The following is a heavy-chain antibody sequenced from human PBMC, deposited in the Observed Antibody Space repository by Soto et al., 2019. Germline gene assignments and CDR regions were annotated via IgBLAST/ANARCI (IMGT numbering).Heavy chain of an antibody. Sequence: ASVNVSCKASGYTFTSYAMHWVRQAPGQRLEWMGWMNANNGNTNYAQKFQGRVTITRNTSISTAYMELSSLRSEDTAVYYCARGREQLALGQAYWGQGTLVTVSS. V-gene: IGHV1-3*01. CDR3: ARGREQLALGQAY. J-gene: IGHJ4*02. CDR2: MNANNGNT. D-gene: IGHD6-13*01. CDR1: GYTFTSYA.